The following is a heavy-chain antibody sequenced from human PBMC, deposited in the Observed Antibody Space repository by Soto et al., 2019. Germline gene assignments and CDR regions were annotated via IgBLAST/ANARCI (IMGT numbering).Heavy chain of an antibody. J-gene: IGHJ4*02. Sequence: PVKVSCKGSGGTFSSYAISWVRKAPGQGLEWVGGIIPIFGTANYAQKFQGRVTITADESTSTAYRELSSLRSEDTAVYYCARGTVAVRSGAYYFDYWGQGTLVTVSS. CDR2: IIPIFGTA. V-gene: IGHV1-69*13. CDR1: GGTFSSYA. D-gene: IGHD6-19*01. CDR3: ARGTVAVRSGAYYFDY.